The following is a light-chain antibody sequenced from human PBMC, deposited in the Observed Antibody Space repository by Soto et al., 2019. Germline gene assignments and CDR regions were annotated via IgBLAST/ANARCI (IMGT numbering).Light chain of an antibody. J-gene: IGKJ5*01. CDR1: QGIHTS. CDR2: DST. CDR3: QQRNVWHPIT. V-gene: IGKV3D-11*01. Sequence: VLTQSPAALSLSPGERATLSCRASQGIHTSLAWYQQKPGQPPRLLVYDSTLRANGVPDRFGGSRSGTEFTLTINNLEPEDFAVYYCQQRNVWHPITFGQGTRLEIK.